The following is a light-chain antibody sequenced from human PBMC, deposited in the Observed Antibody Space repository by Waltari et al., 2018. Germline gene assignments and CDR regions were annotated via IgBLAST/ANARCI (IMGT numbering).Light chain of an antibody. V-gene: IGLV3-25*03. CDR3: QSADSTSTHVV. J-gene: IGLJ2*01. CDR2: KDT. CDR1: AFPKHY. Sequence: SYELTQPTPVSVSPGQTATSTCPGDAFPKHYAFWYQQKPGQAPVLVTYKDTERPSGIPDRFSGSTSGTTVTLTISGVQAEDEADYYCQSADSTSTHVVFGGGTKLTVL.